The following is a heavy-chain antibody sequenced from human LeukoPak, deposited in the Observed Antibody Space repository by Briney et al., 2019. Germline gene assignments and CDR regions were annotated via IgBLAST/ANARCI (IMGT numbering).Heavy chain of an antibody. CDR3: AKATVYGDSSAYFDY. CDR2: ITGSGGST. V-gene: IGHV3-23*01. J-gene: IGHJ4*02. Sequence: VQPGGSLRLSCTASGFTFNLYAMTWVRQAPGKGLEWVSAITGSGGSTYYADSVKGRFTTSRDNSKNTLYLQMNSLRAEDTAVYFCAKATVYGDSSAYFDYWGQGTLVTVSS. D-gene: IGHD3-22*01. CDR1: GFTFNLYA.